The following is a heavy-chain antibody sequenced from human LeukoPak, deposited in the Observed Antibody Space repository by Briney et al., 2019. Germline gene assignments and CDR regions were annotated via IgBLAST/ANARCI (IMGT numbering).Heavy chain of an antibody. V-gene: IGHV4-38-2*01. CDR3: ARVSGSNYYYDY. CDR1: GYSISSGYY. CDR2: IYHSGST. Sequence: SETLSLTCAVSGYSISSGYYCCCSRQPPARGLEWSGSIYHSGSTSYNQSLKSRVTISVDTTKKQSPLKFSSATAAATAVYYCARVSGSNYYYDYWGQGSLGTVSS. D-gene: IGHD1-26*01. J-gene: IGHJ4*02.